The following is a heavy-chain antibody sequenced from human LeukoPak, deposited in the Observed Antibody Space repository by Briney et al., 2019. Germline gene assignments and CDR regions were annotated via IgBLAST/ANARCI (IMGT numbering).Heavy chain of an antibody. CDR3: ARDVDSTMVLFDY. D-gene: IGHD4/OR15-4a*01. CDR1: GFTFSSYR. J-gene: IGHJ4*02. CDR2: ISGYNGNT. V-gene: IGHV1-18*01. Sequence: ASLKASCKAPGFTFSSYRINWVRKTSGQGIEWMVWISGYNGNTKYAQKVQDRVTMTTDTSTSTAYMELRSLRSDDTAVYYCARDVDSTMVLFDYWGQGTLVTVSS.